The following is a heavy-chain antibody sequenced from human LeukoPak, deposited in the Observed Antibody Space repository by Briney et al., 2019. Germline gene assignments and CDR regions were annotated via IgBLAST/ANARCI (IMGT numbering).Heavy chain of an antibody. J-gene: IGHJ4*02. CDR1: GYTFTYRY. CDR2: ITPYNGNR. CDR3: ARSALYSTKSDYYFES. D-gene: IGHD2-2*01. Sequence: ASVNVSCKASGYTFTYRYLHWVRQAPGQAFEWMGWITPYNGNRNYAKKFQDRVTITRDTSLSTAHMELSSLRSEDTAMYYCARSALYSTKSDYYFESWGQGTLVTVSS. V-gene: IGHV1-45*02.